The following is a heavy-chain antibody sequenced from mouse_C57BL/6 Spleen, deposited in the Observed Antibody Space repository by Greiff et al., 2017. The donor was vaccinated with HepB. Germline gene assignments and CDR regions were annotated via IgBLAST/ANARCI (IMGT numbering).Heavy chain of an antibody. D-gene: IGHD1-1*01. J-gene: IGHJ3*01. CDR1: GYTFTSYW. Sequence: QVQLKQPGAELVKPGASVKLSCKASGYTFTSYWMQWVKQRPGQGLEWIGEIDPSDSYTNYNQKFKGKATLTVDTSSSTAYMQLSSLTSEDSAVYYCARLDTTGFAYWGQGTLVTVSA. CDR3: ARLDTTGFAY. V-gene: IGHV1-50*01. CDR2: IDPSDSYT.